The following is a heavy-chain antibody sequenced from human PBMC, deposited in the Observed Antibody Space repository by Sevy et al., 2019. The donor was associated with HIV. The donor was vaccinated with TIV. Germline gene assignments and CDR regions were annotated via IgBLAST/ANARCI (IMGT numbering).Heavy chain of an antibody. Sequence: EGSLRLSCAASGFIFSKYGMHWVRQAPGKELEWVAFIRSDGSNKYYADSVMGRLTISRDNSKNTLYLQMNILRVEDTAVYYCAKSTRGSYLGWLDPWGQGTLVTVS. CDR3: AKSTRGSYLGWLDP. CDR1: GFIFSKYG. D-gene: IGHD3-10*01. J-gene: IGHJ5*02. V-gene: IGHV3-30*02. CDR2: IRSDGSNK.